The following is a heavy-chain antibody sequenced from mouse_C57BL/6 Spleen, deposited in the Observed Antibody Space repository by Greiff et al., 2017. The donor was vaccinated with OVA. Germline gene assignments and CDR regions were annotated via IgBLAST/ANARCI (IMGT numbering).Heavy chain of an antibody. CDR1: GFTFSSYA. CDR3: ARDTPFTTVVAFDY. J-gene: IGHJ2*01. V-gene: IGHV5-4*01. CDR2: ISDGGSYT. D-gene: IGHD1-1*01. Sequence: EVQLVESGGGLVKPGGSLKLSCAASGFTFSSYAMSWVRQTPEKRLEWVATISDGGSYTYYPDNVQGRFTISRDNAKNNLYLQMSHLKSEDTAMYYCARDTPFTTVVAFDYWGQGTTLTVSS.